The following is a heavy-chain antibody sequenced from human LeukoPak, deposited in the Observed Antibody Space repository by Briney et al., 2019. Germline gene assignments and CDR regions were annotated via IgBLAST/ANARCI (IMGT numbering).Heavy chain of an antibody. J-gene: IGHJ6*02. CDR2: IKQDGSEK. CDR3: ARVPTGGQWLVQNYYYGMDV. D-gene: IGHD6-19*01. V-gene: IGHV3-7*03. Sequence: GGSLRLSCAASGFTFSSYWMSWVRQAPGKGLEWVANIKQDGSEKYYVDSVKGRFTISRDNAKNSLYLQMNSLRAEDTAVYYCARVPTGGQWLVQNYYYGMDVWGQGTTVTVSS. CDR1: GFTFSSYW.